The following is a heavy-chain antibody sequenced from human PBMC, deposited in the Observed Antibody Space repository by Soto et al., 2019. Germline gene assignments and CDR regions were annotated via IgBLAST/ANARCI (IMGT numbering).Heavy chain of an antibody. V-gene: IGHV1-3*04. CDR2: INTGNDNT. CDR3: ARAEPQNYYYGLDV. CDR1: GYSFIKYA. Sequence: QVQLVQSGAEERKPGASVKVSCKASGYSFIKYAIHWVRQAPGQRLEWMGWINTGNDNTEYSQKFQGRVTITSDTSASTASMELSSLRSEDTAVYYCARAEPQNYYYGLDVWGQGTTVTVSS. J-gene: IGHJ6*02.